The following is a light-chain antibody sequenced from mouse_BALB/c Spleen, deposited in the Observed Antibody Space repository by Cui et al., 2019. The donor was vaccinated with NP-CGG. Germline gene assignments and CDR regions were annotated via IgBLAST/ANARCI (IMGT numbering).Light chain of an antibody. J-gene: IGLJ1*01. CDR2: GTN. CDR1: TGAVTSRNY. Sequence: QAVVTQEYALTTSPGETVTLTCRSSTGAVTSRNYANWVQEKPDHLFTGLIGGTNNRVPGVPARFSGSLIGDKAALTITGAQTEDETIYFCALWYSNHWVFGGGTKLTVL. V-gene: IGLV1*01. CDR3: ALWYSNHWV.